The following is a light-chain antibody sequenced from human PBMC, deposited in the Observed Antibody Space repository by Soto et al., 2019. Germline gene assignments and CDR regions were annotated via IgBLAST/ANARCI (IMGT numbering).Light chain of an antibody. CDR3: QQYNKWPQT. Sequence: VVLTPSPATLSLSPVERATLSCRTSLSVSVYLDWYQQKPGQAPRLLIYGASTRATDIPATFTGSGSGTEFTLTISSLQSGDIAVHYCQQYNKWPQTFGQGTKVDIK. J-gene: IGKJ1*01. V-gene: IGKV3-15*01. CDR2: GAS. CDR1: LSVSVY.